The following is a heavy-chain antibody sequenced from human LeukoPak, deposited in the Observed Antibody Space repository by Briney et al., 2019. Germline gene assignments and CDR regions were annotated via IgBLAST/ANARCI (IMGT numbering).Heavy chain of an antibody. CDR3: ARSGKYNWSYYFDY. D-gene: IGHD1-20*01. CDR1: GDSVSSNSAA. J-gene: IGHJ4*02. CDR2: TYYRSKWYN. V-gene: IGHV6-1*01. Sequence: SQTLSLTCAISGDSVSSNSAAWNWIRQSPSRGPEWLGRTYYRSKWYNDDAVSVKSRITINPDTSKNQFSLQLNSVTPEDTAVYYCARSGKYNWSYYFDYWGQGTLVTVSS.